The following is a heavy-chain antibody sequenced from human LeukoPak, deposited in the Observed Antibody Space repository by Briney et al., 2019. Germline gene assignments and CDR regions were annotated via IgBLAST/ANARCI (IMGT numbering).Heavy chain of an antibody. CDR1: GFTFSSYW. Sequence: GGSLRLSCAASGFTFSSYWMHWVRQAPGKGLVWVSRSNSDGSSTSYADSVKGRFTISRDNAKNTLYLQMNSLRAEDTAVYYCARDETNYYDSSGYYYFHNWGQGTLVTVSS. J-gene: IGHJ1*01. CDR3: ARDETNYYDSSGYYYFHN. D-gene: IGHD3-22*01. CDR2: SNSDGSST. V-gene: IGHV3-74*01.